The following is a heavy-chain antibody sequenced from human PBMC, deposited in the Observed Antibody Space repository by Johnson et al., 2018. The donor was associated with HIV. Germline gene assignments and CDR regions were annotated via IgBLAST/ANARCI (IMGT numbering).Heavy chain of an antibody. Sequence: QVQLVESGGNVVQPGRSLRLSCAASGFTFSSYAMHWVRQAPGKGLEWVALISYDGSNKYYADSVKGRFTISRDNSKNTLYLQMNSLRAEDTAVYYCARTEITFGGVIDPHDAFDIWGQGTIVTVSS. CDR3: ARTEITFGGVIDPHDAFDI. CDR2: ISYDGSNK. D-gene: IGHD3-16*02. CDR1: GFTFSSYA. J-gene: IGHJ3*02. V-gene: IGHV3-30-3*01.